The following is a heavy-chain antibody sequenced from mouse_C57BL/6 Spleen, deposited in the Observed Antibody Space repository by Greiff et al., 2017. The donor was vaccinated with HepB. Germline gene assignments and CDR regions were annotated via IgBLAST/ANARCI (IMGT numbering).Heavy chain of an antibody. CDR2: ISYDGSN. Sequence: VQLQQSGPGLVKPSQSLSLTCSVTGYSITSGYYWNWIRQFPGNKLEWMGYISYDGSNNYNPSLKNRISITRDTSKNQFFLKLNSVTTEDTATYYCARDRLYSNYVEPWFAYWGQGTLVTVSA. D-gene: IGHD2-5*01. CDR1: GYSITSGYY. CDR3: ARDRLYSNYVEPWFAY. J-gene: IGHJ3*01. V-gene: IGHV3-6*01.